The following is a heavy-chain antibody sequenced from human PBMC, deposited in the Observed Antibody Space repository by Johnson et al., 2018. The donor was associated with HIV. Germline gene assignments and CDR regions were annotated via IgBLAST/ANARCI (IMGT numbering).Heavy chain of an antibody. J-gene: IGHJ3*02. D-gene: IGHD6-13*01. Sequence: QVQLVESGGGVVQPGRSLRLSCAASGFTFKTYSIHWVRQAPGKGLEWVAVISYDGKNKYYADYVKGRFSISRDNSKNTLYLQMNSLRAEDTAVYYCARAIAAAGAFDIWGQGTMVTVSS. CDR1: GFTFKTYS. V-gene: IGHV3-30*04. CDR2: ISYDGKNK. CDR3: ARAIAAAGAFDI.